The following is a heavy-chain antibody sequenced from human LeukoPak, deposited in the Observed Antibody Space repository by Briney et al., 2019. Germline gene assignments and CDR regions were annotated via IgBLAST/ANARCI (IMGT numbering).Heavy chain of an antibody. J-gene: IGHJ4*02. D-gene: IGHD3-3*01. V-gene: IGHV3-23*01. CDR3: AKDVLRFLEWLLYAFDY. CDR2: ISGSGGST. CDR1: GFTFSNYA. Sequence: GGSLRLSCAASGFTFSNYAMNWVRQAPGKGLEWVSAISGSGGSTYYADSVKGRFTISRDNSKNTLYLQMNSLRAEDTAVYYCAKDVLRFLEWLLYAFDYWGQGTLVTVSS.